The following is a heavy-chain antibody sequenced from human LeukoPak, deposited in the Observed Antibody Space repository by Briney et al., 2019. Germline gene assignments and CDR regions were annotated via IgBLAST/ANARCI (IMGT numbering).Heavy chain of an antibody. CDR2: ISGDGGST. D-gene: IGHD6-13*01. CDR3: AKDIAAAGYYFDY. V-gene: IGHV3-43*02. Sequence: GGALRLSFGAPGFPFDGYFLHWGRQAPGEGLGGVSLISGDGGSTYYADSVKGRFTISRDNSKNSLYLQMNSLRTEDTALYYCAKDIAAAGYYFDYWGQGTLVTVSS. J-gene: IGHJ4*02. CDR1: GFPFDGYF.